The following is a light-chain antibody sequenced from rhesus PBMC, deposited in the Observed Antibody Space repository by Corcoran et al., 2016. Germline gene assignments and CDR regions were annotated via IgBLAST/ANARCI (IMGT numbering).Light chain of an antibody. CDR3: QQYSSNWS. J-gene: IGKJ1*01. V-gene: IGKV1-22*01. CDR1: QSISRW. Sequence: DVQMTQSPSSLSASVGDTVTITCRASQSISRWLAWYQQKPGKAPELLIYKASTWQSGVPSRFSGSESGTNFTLTISSLQSEDFATYYCQQYSSNWSFGQGTKVEIK. CDR2: KAS.